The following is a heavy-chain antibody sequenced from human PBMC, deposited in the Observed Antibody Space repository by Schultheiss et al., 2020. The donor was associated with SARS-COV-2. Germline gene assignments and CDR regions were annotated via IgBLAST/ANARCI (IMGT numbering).Heavy chain of an antibody. J-gene: IGHJ4*02. CDR1: GFTFSSYE. D-gene: IGHD5-24*01. CDR3: VKEGDEMGTS. V-gene: IGHV3-48*03. CDR2: ISSSGSTI. Sequence: GGSLRLSCAASGFTFSSYEMNWVRQAPGKGLEWVSYISSSGSTIYYADSVKGRFTISRDNAKNSLDLQMNSLRVDDTAVYYCVKEGDEMGTSWGQGTLVTVSS.